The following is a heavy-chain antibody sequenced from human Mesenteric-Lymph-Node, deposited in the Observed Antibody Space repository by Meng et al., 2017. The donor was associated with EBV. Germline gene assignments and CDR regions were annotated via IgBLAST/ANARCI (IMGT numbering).Heavy chain of an antibody. CDR1: GYNFPSYI. J-gene: IGHJ4*02. V-gene: IGHV1-3*01. CDR3: ARETEYTGRHYGTFDY. Sequence: QVQLVEAGAEVKNPGASVKISCKGSGYNFPSYIIHWFRLAPGHRLEWLGWINAANYNTQNSQKFQGRVTITSDSSASSVYMELSSLTSEDTALYYCARETEYTGRHYGTFDYWGQGTLVTVSS. D-gene: IGHD1-26*01. CDR2: INAANYNT.